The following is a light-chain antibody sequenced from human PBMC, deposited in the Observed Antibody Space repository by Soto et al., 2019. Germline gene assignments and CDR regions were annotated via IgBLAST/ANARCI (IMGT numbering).Light chain of an antibody. CDR3: QQVKTYPLT. CDR2: AAS. V-gene: IGKV1-9*01. CDR1: QDISSH. Sequence: DIQLTQSPSFLSASVGDRVTITCRASQDISSHLAWYQQKPGKAPKLLIYAASTLQSGVPSGFGGSGSGTEFTLIITSLQPEDFATYYCQQVKTYPLTFGGGTKVEIK. J-gene: IGKJ4*01.